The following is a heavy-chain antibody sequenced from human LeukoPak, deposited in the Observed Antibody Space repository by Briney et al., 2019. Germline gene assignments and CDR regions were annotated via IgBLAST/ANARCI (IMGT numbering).Heavy chain of an antibody. D-gene: IGHD3-22*01. CDR2: INPNSGGT. CDR3: ARDPNYYDSSGYDLDY. CDR1: GYTFTGYY. J-gene: IGHJ4*02. Sequence: WASVKVSCKASGYTFTGYYMHWVRQAPGQGLEWMGRINPNSGGTNYAQKFQGRVTMTRDTSISTAYMELSRLRSEDTAVYYCARDPNYYDSSGYDLDYWGQGTLVTVSS. V-gene: IGHV1-2*06.